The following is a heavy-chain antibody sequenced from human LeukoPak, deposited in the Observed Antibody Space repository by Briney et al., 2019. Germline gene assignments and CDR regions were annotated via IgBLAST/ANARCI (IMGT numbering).Heavy chain of an antibody. J-gene: IGHJ4*02. CDR3: AKAPGKDYYYFDY. Sequence: PGGSLRLSRAASGFTFSSYAMTWVRQAPGKGLEWVSSFSGSGGSTYYADSVKGRFTISRDNSANTLYPQMNSLRAEDTAVYYCAKAPGKDYYYFDYWGQGTLVTVSS. CDR2: FSGSGGST. D-gene: IGHD2/OR15-2a*01. CDR1: GFTFSSYA. V-gene: IGHV3-23*01.